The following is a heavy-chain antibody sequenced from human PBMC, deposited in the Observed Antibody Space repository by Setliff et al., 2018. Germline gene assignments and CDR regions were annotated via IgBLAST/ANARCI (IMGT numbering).Heavy chain of an antibody. CDR2: IYTSGSS. CDR1: GGSISSGSDY. J-gene: IGHJ6*03. CDR3: ARMSGFLYKDV. V-gene: IGHV4-61*09. D-gene: IGHD3-3*01. Sequence: SETLSLTCSVSGGSISSGSDYWTWIRQPAGKGLEWIGHIYTSGSSNYNPSLKSRVTISIDTSNNQFSLKVTSVTAADTAVYYCARMSGFLYKDVWGKGTPVTVSS.